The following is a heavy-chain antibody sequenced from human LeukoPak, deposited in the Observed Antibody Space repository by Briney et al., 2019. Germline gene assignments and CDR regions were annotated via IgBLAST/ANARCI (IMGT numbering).Heavy chain of an antibody. D-gene: IGHD6-13*01. Sequence: PSETLSLTCTVPGYSISSGYYWGWIRQPPGKGLEWIGSIYHSGSTNYNPSLKSRVTISVDTSKNQFSLKLSSVTAAGTAVYYCARTRPVYQQLVRPFDIWGQGTMVTVSS. CDR1: GYSISSGYY. J-gene: IGHJ3*02. CDR2: IYHSGST. CDR3: ARTRPVYQQLVRPFDI. V-gene: IGHV4-38-2*02.